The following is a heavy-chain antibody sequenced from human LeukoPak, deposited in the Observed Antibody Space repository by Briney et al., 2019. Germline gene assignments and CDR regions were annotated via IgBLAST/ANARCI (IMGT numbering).Heavy chain of an antibody. CDR2: ISYDGSNK. J-gene: IGHJ4*02. V-gene: IGHV3-30*04. CDR3: ARVAGYYDSSGEEWGY. Sequence: GGSLRLSCAASGFTFSSYAMHWVRQAPGKGLEWVAVISYDGSNKYYADSVKGRFTISRDNSKNTLYLQMNSLRAEDTAVYYCARVAGYYDSSGEEWGYWGQGTLVTVSS. CDR1: GFTFSSYA. D-gene: IGHD3-22*01.